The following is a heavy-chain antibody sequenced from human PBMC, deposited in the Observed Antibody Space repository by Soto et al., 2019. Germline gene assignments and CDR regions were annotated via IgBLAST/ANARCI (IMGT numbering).Heavy chain of an antibody. V-gene: IGHV3-9*01. D-gene: IGHD3-10*01. CDR1: GFTFSDYY. CDR3: AKLPYGSGNYHFDY. CDR2: ISWNSVSI. J-gene: IGHJ4*02. Sequence: VQLVESGGGLVKPGGSLRLSCAASGFTFSDYYMSWIRQAPGKGLEWVSGISWNSVSIDYADSVKGRFTISRDNAKNSLYLQMNSLRAEDTALYYCAKLPYGSGNYHFDYWGQGTLVTVSS.